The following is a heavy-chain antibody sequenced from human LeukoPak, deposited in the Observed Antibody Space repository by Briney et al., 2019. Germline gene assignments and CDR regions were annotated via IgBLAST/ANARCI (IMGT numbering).Heavy chain of an antibody. CDR2: VSADGGNT. V-gene: IGHV3-30-3*01. D-gene: IGHD2-21*02. Sequence: GRSLRLSCAASGFTFDDYAMHWVRQAPGRGLEWVAVVSADGGNTFYSDSVKRRFTISRDNSQNTLYLQMDSLRVEDTAVYYCARSIVVTTVPDYWGQGTLVTVSS. CDR3: ARSIVVTTVPDY. CDR1: GFTFDDYA. J-gene: IGHJ4*02.